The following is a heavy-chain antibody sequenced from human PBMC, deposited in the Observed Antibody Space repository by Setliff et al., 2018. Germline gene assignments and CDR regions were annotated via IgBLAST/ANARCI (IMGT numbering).Heavy chain of an antibody. CDR2: IIPMFRTP. Sequence: GASVKVSCKASGGTFSNFAISWVRQAPGQGFEWLGGIIPMFRTPEYAQKFQGRVTISADESRTAVYMELSSLRFDDTAVYYCARVQWEIAVKFHYNRMDVWGEGTQVTVSS. J-gene: IGHJ6*04. V-gene: IGHV1-69*13. CDR3: ARVQWEIAVKFHYNRMDV. D-gene: IGHD1-26*01. CDR1: GGTFSNFA.